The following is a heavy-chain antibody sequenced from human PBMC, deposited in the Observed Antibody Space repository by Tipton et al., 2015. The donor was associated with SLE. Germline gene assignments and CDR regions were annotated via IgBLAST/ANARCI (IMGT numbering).Heavy chain of an antibody. J-gene: IGHJ4*02. V-gene: IGHV3-64D*06. Sequence: SLRLSCSASGFTFSSSSMHWVRQAPGKGLQHVSAINSIGVTTYYAGSVKGRFSISRDNSKNTLYLQVSSGRGGDTAVYYCEKGFDARGGSYWRQGTLVTVSS. CDR3: EKGFDARGGSY. CDR1: GFTFSSSS. CDR2: INSIGVTT. D-gene: IGHD3-10*01.